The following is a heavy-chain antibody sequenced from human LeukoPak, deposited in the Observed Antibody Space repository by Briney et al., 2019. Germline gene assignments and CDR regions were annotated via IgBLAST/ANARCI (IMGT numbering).Heavy chain of an antibody. CDR3: AKSIVGASYYYYYMDV. D-gene: IGHD1-26*01. V-gene: IGHV3-23*01. CDR1: GFTFSSYA. J-gene: IGHJ6*03. CDR2: ISGSGGST. Sequence: GGSLRLSCVVSGFTFSSYAMSWVRQAPGKGLEWVSAISGSGGSTYYADSVKGRFTISRDNSKNTLYLQMNSLRAEDTAVYYCAKSIVGASYYYYYMDVWGKGTTVTVSS.